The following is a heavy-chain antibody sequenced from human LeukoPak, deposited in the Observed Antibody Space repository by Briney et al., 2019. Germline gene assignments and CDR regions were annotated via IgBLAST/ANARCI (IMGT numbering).Heavy chain of an antibody. CDR1: GGSISSGDYY. V-gene: IGHV4-30-4*08. CDR3: ARGVFWSGYRNFDY. D-gene: IGHD3-3*01. CDR2: IYYSGST. J-gene: IGHJ4*02. Sequence: SETLSLTCTVSGGSISSGDYYWSWIRQPPGKGLEWIGYIYYSGSTYYNPSLKSRVTISVDTSKNQFSLKLSSVTAAGTAVYYCARGVFWSGYRNFDYWGQGTLVTVSS.